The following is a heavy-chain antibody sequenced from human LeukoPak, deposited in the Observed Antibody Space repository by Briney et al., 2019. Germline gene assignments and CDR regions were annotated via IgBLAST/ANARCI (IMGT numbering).Heavy chain of an antibody. V-gene: IGHV1-69*13. CDR3: ARDQYYDSSGFFAG. CDR1: GGTFSSYA. CDR2: IIPIFGTA. D-gene: IGHD3-22*01. J-gene: IGHJ4*02. Sequence: SVTVSCKASGGTFSSYAISWVRQAPGQGLEWMGGIIPIFGTANYAQKFQGRVTITADESTSTAYMELSSLRSEDTAVYYCARDQYYDSSGFFAGWGQGTLVTVSS.